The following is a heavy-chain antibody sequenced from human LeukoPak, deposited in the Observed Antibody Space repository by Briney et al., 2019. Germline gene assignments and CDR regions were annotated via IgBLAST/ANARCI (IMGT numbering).Heavy chain of an antibody. V-gene: IGHV3-23*01. D-gene: IGHD1-26*01. J-gene: IGHJ4*02. CDR1: GFTFSGYA. CDR2: ISGSGDYT. Sequence: GGSLRLSCAASGFTFSGYAMSWVRQPPGKGLEWVSTISGSGDYTYYADSVRGRFTISRDNSKNTLYLQMNSLRVEDTAVYYCATTLRSGSYYFDSWGQGTLVTVSS. CDR3: ATTLRSGSYYFDS.